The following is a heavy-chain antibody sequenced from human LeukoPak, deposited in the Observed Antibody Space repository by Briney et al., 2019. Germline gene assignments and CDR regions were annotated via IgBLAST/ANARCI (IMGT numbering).Heavy chain of an antibody. CDR3: ARVYSNSPEYGMDV. CDR1: GFTFSSSA. Sequence: GGSLRLSCAASGFTFSSSAMSWVRQAPGKGLEWVSAISNNGGYTYYADSVQGRFTISRDNSKNTVYLQMNSLRAEDTAVYYCARVYSNSPEYGMDVWGQGTAVTVSS. V-gene: IGHV3-23*01. CDR2: ISNNGGYT. D-gene: IGHD2/OR15-2a*01. J-gene: IGHJ6*02.